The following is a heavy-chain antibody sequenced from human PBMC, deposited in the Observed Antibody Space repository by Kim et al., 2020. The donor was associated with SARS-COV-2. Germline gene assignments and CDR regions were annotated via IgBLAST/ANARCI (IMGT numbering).Heavy chain of an antibody. Sequence: TYGRGTFYADSVKGRFTISRDNAKNTVYLQMYSLRAEDTAVYYCVKGGASWGQGTLVTVAS. J-gene: IGHJ5*02. CDR2: TYGRGT. CDR3: VKGGAS. V-gene: IGHV3-74*01.